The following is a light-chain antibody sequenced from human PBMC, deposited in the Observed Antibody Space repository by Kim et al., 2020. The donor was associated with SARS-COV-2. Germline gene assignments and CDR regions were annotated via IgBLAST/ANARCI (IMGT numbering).Light chain of an antibody. V-gene: IGLV2-14*03. CDR3: FSHTNTDTGV. J-gene: IGLJ3*02. Sequence: GQWITISCSGTSSDVGGYDYVSWYQQHPDKAPKLIIYGVTKRPSGVSDRFSGSKSGNTASLTISGLQAEDEADYYCFSHTNTDTGVFGGGTQLTVL. CDR2: GVT. CDR1: SSDVGGYDY.